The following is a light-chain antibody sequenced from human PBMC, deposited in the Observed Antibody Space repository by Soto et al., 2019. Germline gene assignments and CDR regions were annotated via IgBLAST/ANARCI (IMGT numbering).Light chain of an antibody. J-gene: IGKJ5*01. CDR1: LGVTTN. Sequence: EIVMTQSPSSLSVSPGERVTLSCRAGLGVTTNFAWYQQKSGQSPRLLIYDVSTRATGVPARFSGTGSETDFTLTISGLQSEDSAVYFCLQYNNWPFSFGQGTRLEIK. CDR3: LQYNNWPFS. V-gene: IGKV3-15*01. CDR2: DVS.